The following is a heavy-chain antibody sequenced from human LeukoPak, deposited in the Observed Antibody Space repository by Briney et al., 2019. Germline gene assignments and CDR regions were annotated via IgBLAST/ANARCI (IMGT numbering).Heavy chain of an antibody. Sequence: ASVKVSCKASGYAFTGFDLNWVRQAPGQGLEWMGLIGPYNGNTNYAQKFQGRVTMTTDTSTNMAYMELTSLTSDDTAVYYCARSVAGQGYWGQGTPVNVSS. J-gene: IGHJ4*02. D-gene: IGHD6-19*01. CDR1: GYAFTGFD. CDR2: IGPYNGNT. V-gene: IGHV1-18*01. CDR3: ARSVAGQGY.